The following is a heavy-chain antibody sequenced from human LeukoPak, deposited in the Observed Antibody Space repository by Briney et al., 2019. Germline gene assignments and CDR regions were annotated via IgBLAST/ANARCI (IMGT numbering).Heavy chain of an antibody. CDR2: ITSSSNII. J-gene: IGHJ6*03. D-gene: IGHD6-13*01. CDR1: GFTFSSYS. Sequence: GGSLRLSCAASGFTFSSYSMNWVRQAPGKGLEWVLYITSSSNIIYYADSVKGRFTISRDNSKNTLYVQMNSLRAEDTAVYYCAKEGYSRGYYSYYYMDVWGKGTTVTVSS. V-gene: IGHV3-48*01. CDR3: AKEGYSRGYYSYYYMDV.